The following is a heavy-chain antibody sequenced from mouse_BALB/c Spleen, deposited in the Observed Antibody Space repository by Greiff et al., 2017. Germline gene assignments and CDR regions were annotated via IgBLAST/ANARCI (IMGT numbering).Heavy chain of an antibody. D-gene: IGHD2-10*02. Sequence: EVKLVESGGGLVKPGGSLKLSCAASGFTFSSYAMSWVRQTPEKRLEWVATISSGGSYTYYPDSVKGRFTISRDNAKNTLYLQMSSLRSEDTAMYYCARQGKYGNRGAMDYWGQGTSVTVSS. V-gene: IGHV5-9-3*01. CDR1: GFTFSSYA. CDR3: ARQGKYGNRGAMDY. CDR2: ISSGGSYT. J-gene: IGHJ4*01.